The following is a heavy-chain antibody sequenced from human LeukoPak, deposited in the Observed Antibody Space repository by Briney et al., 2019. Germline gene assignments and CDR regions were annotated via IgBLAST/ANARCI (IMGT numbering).Heavy chain of an antibody. V-gene: IGHV5-51*01. J-gene: IGHJ4*02. CDR3: ARRPYYDTSGYFLN. CDR1: EYRFTNFW. Sequence: GESLNISCKGSEYRFTNFWIGWVPQMPGKGMEWMGIIYPGDSNTRYSPSFQGQVTISADKSISTAYLQWSSLKASDTAIYYCARRPYYDTSGYFLNWGQGSLVTVSS. CDR2: IYPGDSNT. D-gene: IGHD3-22*01.